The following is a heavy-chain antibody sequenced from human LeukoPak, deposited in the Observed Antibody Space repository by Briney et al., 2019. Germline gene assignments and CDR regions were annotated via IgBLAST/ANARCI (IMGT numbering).Heavy chain of an antibody. Sequence: PGGSLRLSCAASGFTFSRSGMHWVRQAPGKGLEWVTFIGYDGSKIYYVDSVKGRFTISRDNAKNSLHLQMNSLRADDTAVYYCARDWVRSSCTDWGQGTLVTVSS. D-gene: IGHD6-13*01. V-gene: IGHV3-30*02. J-gene: IGHJ4*02. CDR2: IGYDGSKI. CDR1: GFTFSRSG. CDR3: ARDWVRSSCTD.